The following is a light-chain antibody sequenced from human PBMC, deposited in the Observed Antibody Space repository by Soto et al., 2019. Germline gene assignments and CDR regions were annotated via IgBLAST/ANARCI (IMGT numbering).Light chain of an antibody. CDR2: AAS. Sequence: DIQMTQSPSSRSASVGDRLTITCRSGQNIFSSLNWYQQKPGKAPKLLIYAASSLQSGVPSRFSGSGSGTDFTLTITSLQPEDFATYYCQQSYNSPPITFGQGTRLEI. CDR3: QQSYNSPPIT. CDR1: QNIFSS. V-gene: IGKV1-39*01. J-gene: IGKJ5*01.